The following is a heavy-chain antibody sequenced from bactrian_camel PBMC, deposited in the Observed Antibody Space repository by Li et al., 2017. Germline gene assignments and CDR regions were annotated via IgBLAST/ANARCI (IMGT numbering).Heavy chain of an antibody. D-gene: IGHD3*01. Sequence: VQLVESGGGSVRTGGSLRLSCVASGNTVHRNQCMGRLRQAPGKGLEWVSGMNSGGSHTYYADSVKGRFTISRDNAKNMVYLQMNSLKPEDTGMYYCNTGAELRPTCDLNYWGQGTQVTVS. CDR1: GNTVHRNQC. J-gene: IGHJ4*01. CDR3: NTGAELRPTCDLNY. CDR2: MNSGGSHT. V-gene: IGHV3S40*01.